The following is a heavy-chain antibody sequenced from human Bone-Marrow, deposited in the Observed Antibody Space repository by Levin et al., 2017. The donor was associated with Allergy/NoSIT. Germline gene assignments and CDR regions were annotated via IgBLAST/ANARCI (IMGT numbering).Heavy chain of an antibody. CDR1: GFTFSNAW. V-gene: IGHV3-15*01. CDR2: IKSKTDGGTT. D-gene: IGHD2-2*02. J-gene: IGHJ2*01. CDR3: TTEGHGDIVVVPAAINKESYGYFDL. Sequence: PGESLKISCAASGFTFSNAWMSWVRQAPGKGLEWVGRIKSKTDGGTTDYAAPVKGRFTISRDDSKNTLYLQMNSLKTEDTAVYYCTTEGHGDIVVVPAAINKESYGYFDLWGRGTLVTVSS.